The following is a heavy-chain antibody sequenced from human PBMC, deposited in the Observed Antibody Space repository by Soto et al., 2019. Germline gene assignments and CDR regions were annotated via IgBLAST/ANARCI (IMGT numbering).Heavy chain of an antibody. CDR2: AYYSGST. V-gene: IGHV4-59*01. Sequence: SETLSLTCTVSGGSISTYNWSWIRQSPGKALEWIGHAYYSGSTNYNPSLKSRVTISVDTSKNQFSLKLSSVTAADTAVYFCAGAEVAFYQYYGMDVWGQGTTVTVSS. CDR3: AGAEVAFYQYYGMDV. J-gene: IGHJ6*01. CDR1: GGSISTYN. D-gene: IGHD2-15*01.